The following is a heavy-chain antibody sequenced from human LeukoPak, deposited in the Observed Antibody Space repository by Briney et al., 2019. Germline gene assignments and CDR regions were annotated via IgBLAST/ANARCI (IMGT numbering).Heavy chain of an antibody. D-gene: IGHD6-6*01. Sequence: GGSLRLSCAASGFTFSSYGMSWVRQAPGKGLEWVSAISGSGGSTYYADSVKGRFTISRDNSKNTLYLQMNSLRAEDTAVYYCANHALAARPPYYYYYYMDVWGKGTTSTVSS. V-gene: IGHV3-23*01. CDR3: ANHALAARPPYYYYYYMDV. J-gene: IGHJ6*03. CDR1: GFTFSSYG. CDR2: ISGSGGST.